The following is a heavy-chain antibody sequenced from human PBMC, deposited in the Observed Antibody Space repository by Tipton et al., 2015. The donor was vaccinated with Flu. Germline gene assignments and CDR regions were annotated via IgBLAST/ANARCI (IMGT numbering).Heavy chain of an antibody. J-gene: IGHJ5*02. CDR1: GGSISSGYY. CDR3: ARDSEVVAAFDP. CDR2: IYHSGST. V-gene: IGHV4-38-2*02. Sequence: TLSLTCTVSGGSISSGYYWGWIRQPPGKGLEWIGSIYHSGSTYYNPSLKSRVTISVDTSKNQFSLKLSSVTAADTAVYYCARDSEVVAAFDPWGQGTLVTVSS. D-gene: IGHD2-15*01.